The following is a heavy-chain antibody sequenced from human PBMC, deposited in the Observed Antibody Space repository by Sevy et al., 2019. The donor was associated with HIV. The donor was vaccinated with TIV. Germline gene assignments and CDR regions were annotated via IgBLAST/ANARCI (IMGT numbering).Heavy chain of an antibody. CDR2: FSYDGSNK. CDR3: ARDWGGYCINTNCRPSYGMDV. Sequence: GGSLRLSCAASGFTFSSYAVHWVRQAPGKGLEWVAVFSYDGSNKYYADSVKGRFTISRDNSKNTLYLQMNSLRAEDTAVYYCARDWGGYCINTNCRPSYGMDVWGQGTTVTVSS. D-gene: IGHD2-2*01. CDR1: GFTFSSYA. V-gene: IGHV3-30*04. J-gene: IGHJ6*02.